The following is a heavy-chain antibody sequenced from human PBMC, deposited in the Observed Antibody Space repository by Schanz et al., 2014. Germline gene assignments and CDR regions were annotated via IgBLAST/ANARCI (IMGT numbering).Heavy chain of an antibody. D-gene: IGHD2-15*01. J-gene: IGHJ6*02. CDR1: GFTVSSNH. V-gene: IGHV3-23*04. Sequence: EGQLAESGGGFVQPGGSLRLSCAVSGFTVSSNHMSWVRQAPGKGLEWVSTISASGGSTYYADSVKGRFTISRDNSKNILYLQMNSLRAEDTAVYYCAKARRKSNCSGGRCFHYSYYGMDVWGQGTTVTVSS. CDR3: AKARRKSNCSGGRCFHYSYYGMDV. CDR2: ISASGGST.